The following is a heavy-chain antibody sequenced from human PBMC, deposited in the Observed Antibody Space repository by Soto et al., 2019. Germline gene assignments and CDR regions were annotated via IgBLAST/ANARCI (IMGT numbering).Heavy chain of an antibody. CDR3: ARGVWFGELFGTRGAFDI. CDR1: GGSISSYY. D-gene: IGHD3-10*01. CDR2: IYYSGST. Sequence: PSETLSLTCTVSGGSISSYYWSWIRQPPGKGLEWIGYIYYSGSTNYNPSLKSRVTISVDTSKNQFSLKLSSVTAADTAVYYCARGVWFGELFGTRGAFDIWGQGTMVTVSS. J-gene: IGHJ3*02. V-gene: IGHV4-59*01.